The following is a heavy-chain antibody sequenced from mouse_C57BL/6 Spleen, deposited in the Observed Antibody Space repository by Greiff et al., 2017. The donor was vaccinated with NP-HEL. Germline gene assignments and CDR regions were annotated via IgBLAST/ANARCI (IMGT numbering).Heavy chain of an antibody. CDR2: FYPGSGSI. CDR1: GYTFTEYT. CDR3: ARHGPYDGLYYYAMDY. V-gene: IGHV1-62-2*01. J-gene: IGHJ4*01. D-gene: IGHD2-3*01. Sequence: VQLKESGAELVKPGASVKLSCKASGYTFTEYTIHWVKQRSGQGLEWIGWFYPGSGSIKYNEKFKDKATLTADKSSSTVYMELSRLTSEDSAVYFCARHGPYDGLYYYAMDYWGQGTSVTVSS.